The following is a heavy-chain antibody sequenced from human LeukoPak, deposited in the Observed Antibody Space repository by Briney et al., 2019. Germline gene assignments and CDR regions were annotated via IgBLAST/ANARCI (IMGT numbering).Heavy chain of an antibody. D-gene: IGHD1-26*01. Sequence: GGSLRLSCAASGFTFNSYAFHWVRQAPGKGLQWVAVIAFDGTNTHYADSVKGRFTISRDNSKNTLYLQMNSLRPEDTAIYFCARARGALSYWGQGTLITVSS. CDR3: ARARGALSY. J-gene: IGHJ4*02. CDR1: GFTFNSYA. CDR2: IAFDGTNT. V-gene: IGHV3-30*14.